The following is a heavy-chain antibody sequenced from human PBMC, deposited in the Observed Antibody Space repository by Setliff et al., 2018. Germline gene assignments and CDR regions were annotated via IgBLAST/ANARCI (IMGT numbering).Heavy chain of an antibody. J-gene: IGHJ4*02. V-gene: IGHV4-61*09. CDR1: GGSISSGSYY. Sequence: SETLSLTCTVSGGSISSGSYYWSWIRQPAGKGLEWIGHIYTSGSTNYNPSLKSRVTISVDTSKNQVSLKLRSVTAADTAVYYCARVRKGYSGYDFGDYWGQGTLVTVSS. CDR3: ARVRKGYSGYDFGDY. CDR2: IYTSGST. D-gene: IGHD5-12*01.